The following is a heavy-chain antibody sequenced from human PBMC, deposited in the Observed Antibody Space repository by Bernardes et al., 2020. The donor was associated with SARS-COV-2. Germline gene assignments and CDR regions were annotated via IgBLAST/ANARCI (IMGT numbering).Heavy chain of an antibody. CDR3: AKGGYRYGY. D-gene: IGHD5-18*01. V-gene: IGHV3-7*01. Sequence: GGSLRLSCAASGFTFSSYWMSWVRQAPGKGLEWVANIKEDGSETNYVDSVKGRFSISRDNAKNSLYLQMNSLRAEDTAVYYCAKGGYRYGYWGQGTLVNVSS. CDR1: GFTFSSYW. J-gene: IGHJ4*02. CDR2: IKEDGSET.